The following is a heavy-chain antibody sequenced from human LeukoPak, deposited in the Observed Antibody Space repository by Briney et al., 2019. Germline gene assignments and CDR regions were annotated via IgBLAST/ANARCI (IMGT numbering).Heavy chain of an antibody. CDR2: MNPNSGNT. CDR1: GYTFTGYD. J-gene: IGHJ4*02. Sequence: WASVKVSCKASGYTFTGYDINWVRQATGQGLEWMGWMNPNSGNTGYAQKFLGRVTMTRSTSINTAYMELNSLTSEDTAVYYCARNRVGARIRIDYWRQGTLVTVSS. V-gene: IGHV1-8*01. CDR3: ARNRVGARIRIDY. D-gene: IGHD1-26*01.